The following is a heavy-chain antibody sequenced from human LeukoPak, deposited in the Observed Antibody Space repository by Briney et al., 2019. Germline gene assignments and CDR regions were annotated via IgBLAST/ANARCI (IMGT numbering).Heavy chain of an antibody. D-gene: IGHD2-15*01. CDR2: IYTSGST. J-gene: IGHJ4*02. CDR1: GGSISSYY. CDR3: AKEPSCSGGSCYYFDY. Sequence: SETLSLTCTVSGGSISSYYWSWIRQPAGKGLEWIGRIYTSGSTNYNPSLKSRVTMSVDTSKNQFSLKLSSVTAEDTAIYYCAKEPSCSGGSCYYFDYWGQGTLVTVSS. V-gene: IGHV4-4*07.